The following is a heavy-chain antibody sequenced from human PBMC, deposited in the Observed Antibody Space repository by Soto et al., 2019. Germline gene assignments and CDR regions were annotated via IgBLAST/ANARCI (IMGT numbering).Heavy chain of an antibody. V-gene: IGHV1-69*13. J-gene: IGHJ4*02. CDR1: GGAFSSFA. CDR2: IIPLFVTA. D-gene: IGHD5-18*01. Sequence: ASVKVSCKASGGAFSSFAINWVRQAPGQGLEWMGGIIPLFVTANYAQKFQGRVTITADESTSTAYMELSSLRSEDTAVYYCARDRATAMVTAFDYWGQGTLVTVSS. CDR3: ARDRATAMVTAFDY.